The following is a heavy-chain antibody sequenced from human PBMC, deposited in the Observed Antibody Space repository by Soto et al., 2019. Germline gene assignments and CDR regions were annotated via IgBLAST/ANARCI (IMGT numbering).Heavy chain of an antibody. D-gene: IGHD3-3*01. CDR3: AKDRYYDFWSGYYPNSPNDY. CDR1: GFTFSSDA. J-gene: IGHJ4*02. Sequence: PGGSLRLSCAASGFTFSSDAMSWVRQAPGKGLEWVSAISGSGGSTYYADSVKGRFTISRDNSKNTLYLQMNSLRAEDTAVYYCAKDRYYDFWSGYYPNSPNDYWGQGTLVTVSS. CDR2: ISGSGGST. V-gene: IGHV3-23*01.